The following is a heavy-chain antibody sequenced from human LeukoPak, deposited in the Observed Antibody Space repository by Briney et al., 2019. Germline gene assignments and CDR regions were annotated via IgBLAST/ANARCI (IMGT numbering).Heavy chain of an antibody. CDR1: GYTSTGYY. CDR2: INPNSGGT. CDR3: ARDNGRYCSSTSCPTHFDY. D-gene: IGHD2-2*01. Sequence: ASVKVSCKASGYTSTGYYMHWVRQAPGQGLEWMGWINPNSGGTNYAQKFQGRVTMTRDMSTSTVYMELSSLRSEDTAVYYCARDNGRYCSSTSCPTHFDYWGQGTLVTVSS. J-gene: IGHJ4*02. V-gene: IGHV1-2*02.